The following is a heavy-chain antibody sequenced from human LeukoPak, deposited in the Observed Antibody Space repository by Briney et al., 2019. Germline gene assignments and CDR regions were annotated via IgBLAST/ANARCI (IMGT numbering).Heavy chain of an antibody. CDR3: ATYSSSWYYAFDI. D-gene: IGHD6-13*01. CDR2: FDPEGGET. Sequence: ASVKVSCKVSGYTLTELSMHWVRQAPGKGLEWMGGFDPEGGETIYAQKFQGRVTMTEDTSTDTAYMELSSLRSEDTAVYYCATYSSSWYYAFDIWGQGTMVTVSS. V-gene: IGHV1-24*01. CDR1: GYTLTELS. J-gene: IGHJ3*02.